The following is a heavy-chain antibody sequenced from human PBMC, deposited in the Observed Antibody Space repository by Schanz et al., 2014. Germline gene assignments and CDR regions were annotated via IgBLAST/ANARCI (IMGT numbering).Heavy chain of an antibody. D-gene: IGHD7-27*01. V-gene: IGHV3-11*01. J-gene: IGHJ3*02. CDR2: ISRDGTTS. CDR1: GFIFNDYY. CDR3: ARENLNWEAFDI. Sequence: QVQLVESGGGLVKPGGSLRLSCAASGFIFNDYYMNWIRQAPGKGLEWLSSISRDGTTSYYADSVKGRFTISRDNAKNSLYLEMTSLRGEDTAVYYCARENLNWEAFDIWGQGTVVTVSS.